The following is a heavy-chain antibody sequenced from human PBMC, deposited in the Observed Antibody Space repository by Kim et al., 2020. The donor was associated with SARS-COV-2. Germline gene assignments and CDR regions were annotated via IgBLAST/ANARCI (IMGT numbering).Heavy chain of an antibody. CDR3: ARDKDGSHPV. J-gene: IGHJ4*02. V-gene: IGHV4-59*01. CDR1: GGSISSYY. Sequence: SETLSLTCTVSGGSISSYYWSWIRQPPGKGLEWIGYIYYSGSTKYNPSLKSRVTISVDTSKNQFSLKLSSVTAADTAVYYCARDKDGSHPVWGQGTLVTV. CDR2: IYYSGST.